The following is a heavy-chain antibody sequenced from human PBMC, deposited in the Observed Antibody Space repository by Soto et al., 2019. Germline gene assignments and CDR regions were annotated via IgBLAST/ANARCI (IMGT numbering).Heavy chain of an antibody. CDR3: ARDPNIVLVPAALRSYYYYSGMDV. CDR2: INSDGSST. Sequence: GGSLRLSCAASGFTFSSYWMHWVRQAPGKGLVWVSRINSDGSSTFYADSVKGRFTISRDNAKNSLYLQMNSLRAEDTAVYYCARDPNIVLVPAALRSYYYYSGMDVWGQGTTVTGSS. CDR1: GFTFSSYW. V-gene: IGHV3-74*01. D-gene: IGHD2-2*01. J-gene: IGHJ6*02.